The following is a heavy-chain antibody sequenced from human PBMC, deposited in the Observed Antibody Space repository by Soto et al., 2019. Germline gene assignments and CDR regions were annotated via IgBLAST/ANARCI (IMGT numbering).Heavy chain of an antibody. CDR2: ISSSSSYI. CDR1: GFTFSSYN. D-gene: IGHD6-13*01. J-gene: IGHJ4*02. V-gene: IGHV3-21*04. CDR3: ARRGPGTYFDY. Sequence: GGSLRLSCAASGFTFSSYNMNWVRQAPGKGLEWVSSISSSSSYIYYADSVKGRFTISRDNAKNSLYLQMNSLRAEDTAVYYCARRGPGTYFDYWGQGTLVTVSS.